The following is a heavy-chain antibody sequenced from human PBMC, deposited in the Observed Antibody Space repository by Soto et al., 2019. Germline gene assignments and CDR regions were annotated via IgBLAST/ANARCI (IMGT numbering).Heavy chain of an antibody. J-gene: IGHJ4*02. CDR3: ARGQVDTTMVNSHYFDY. Sequence: QVQLVESGGGVVQPGTSLRLSCTASGFTFNSYGMHWVRQAPGKGLEWVAVIWYDGSNKFYADSVKGRFTISRDNSKNTLYLQMNSLRDEDTAVYYCARGQVDTTMVNSHYFDYWGQGTLVTVSS. V-gene: IGHV3-33*01. CDR1: GFTFNSYG. D-gene: IGHD5-18*01. CDR2: IWYDGSNK.